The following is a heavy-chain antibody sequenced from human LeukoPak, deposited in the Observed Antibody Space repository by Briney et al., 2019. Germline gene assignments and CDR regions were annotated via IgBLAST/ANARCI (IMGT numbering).Heavy chain of an antibody. CDR3: ARVPIPPYSSSWYQPFDY. D-gene: IGHD6-13*01. CDR2: ISAYNGNT. Sequence: GASVKVSCKASGYTFTAHYIHWVRQAPGQGLEWMGWISAYNGNTNYAQKLQGRVTMTTDTSTSTAYMELRSLRSDDSAVYFCARVPIPPYSSSWYQPFDYWGQGTLVTVSS. J-gene: IGHJ4*02. CDR1: GYTFTAHY. V-gene: IGHV1-18*04.